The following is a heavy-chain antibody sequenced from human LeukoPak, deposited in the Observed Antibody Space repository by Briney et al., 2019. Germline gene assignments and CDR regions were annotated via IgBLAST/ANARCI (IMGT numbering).Heavy chain of an antibody. J-gene: IGHJ4*02. CDR1: GGTLSTSA. V-gene: IGHV1-69*05. Sequence: SVKVSCKTSGGTLSTSAINWVRQAPGQGLEWMGGIIPIFGRTNYAQKFQGRVTITTDESTSTAYMELRSLGSEDTAVYYCARNPRYYSDTSGYYPFDYWGQGTLVTVSS. CDR3: ARNPRYYSDTSGYYPFDY. CDR2: IIPIFGRT. D-gene: IGHD3-22*01.